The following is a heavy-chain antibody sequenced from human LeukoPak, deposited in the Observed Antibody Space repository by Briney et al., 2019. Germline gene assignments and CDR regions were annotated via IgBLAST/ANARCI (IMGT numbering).Heavy chain of an antibody. Sequence: SETLSLTCTVSGGSISSSSYYWGWIRQPPGKGLEWIGEINHSGSTNYNPSLKSRVTISVDTSKNQFSLKLSSVTAADTAVYYCARGRRYYGSGSYSYYYYYMDVWGKGTTVTVSS. CDR3: ARGRRYYGSGSYSYYYYYMDV. CDR1: GGSISSSSYY. D-gene: IGHD3-10*01. CDR2: INHSGST. V-gene: IGHV4-39*07. J-gene: IGHJ6*03.